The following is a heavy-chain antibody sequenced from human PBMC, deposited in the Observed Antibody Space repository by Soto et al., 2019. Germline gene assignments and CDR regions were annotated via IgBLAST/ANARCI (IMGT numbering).Heavy chain of an antibody. D-gene: IGHD5-12*01. CDR2: ISYDGSNK. CDR3: AKVRRDGYKNYYYYGMDV. Sequence: GWSLRLSCAVSGFTFSSYGMHLVRQAPGKGLEWVAVISYDGSNKYYADSVRGRFTISRDNSKNTLYLQMNSLRAEDTAVYYCAKVRRDGYKNYYYYGMDVWGQGTTVTVSS. J-gene: IGHJ6*02. CDR1: GFTFSSYG. V-gene: IGHV3-30*18.